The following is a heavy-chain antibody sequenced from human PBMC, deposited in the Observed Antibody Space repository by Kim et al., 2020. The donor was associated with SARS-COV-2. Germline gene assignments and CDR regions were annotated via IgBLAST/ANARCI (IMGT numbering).Heavy chain of an antibody. CDR2: ISYDGRNT. CDR1: GLNFDNSA. J-gene: IGHJ6*02. CDR3: ARGNYYESMSLSDYYNGMDV. V-gene: IGHV3-30-3*01. Sequence: GGSLRLSCAASGLNFDNSAMNWVRQTPGKGLEWVADISYDGRNTYYADSVKGRFTISRDNAKSTLYLEIKSLRVEDTALYYCARGNYYESMSLSDYYNGMDVWGQGTTVTVSS. D-gene: IGHD3-22*01.